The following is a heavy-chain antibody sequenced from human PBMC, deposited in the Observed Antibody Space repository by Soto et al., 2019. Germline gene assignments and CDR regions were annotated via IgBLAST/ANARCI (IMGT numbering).Heavy chain of an antibody. D-gene: IGHD3-9*01. CDR3: TRLRLDSLFQH. CDR2: ISSSYYI. V-gene: IGHV3-21*01. CDR1: GFTFSSYT. J-gene: IGHJ1*01. Sequence: GGSLRLSCAASGFTFSSYTMKWVRLAPGKGLEWVASISSSYYIKYADSVKGRFTISRDNAKNSLYLQMNSLRAEDTAVYYCTRLRLDSLFQHWGQGTLVTVSS.